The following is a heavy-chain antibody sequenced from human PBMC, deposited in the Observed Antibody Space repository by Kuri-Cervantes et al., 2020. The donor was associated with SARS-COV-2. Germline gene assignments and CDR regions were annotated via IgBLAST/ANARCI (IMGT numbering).Heavy chain of an antibody. CDR1: GGSFSGYY. Sequence: SETLSLTCAVYGGSFSGYYWSWIRQPPGKGLEWIGEINHSGSTNYNPSLKSRVTISVDTSKNQFSLKLSSVTAADTAVYYCARDYGDYEPLTSGVVDWGQGTLVTVSS. V-gene: IGHV4-34*01. J-gene: IGHJ4*02. D-gene: IGHD4-17*01. CDR3: ARDYGDYEPLTSGVVD. CDR2: INHSGST.